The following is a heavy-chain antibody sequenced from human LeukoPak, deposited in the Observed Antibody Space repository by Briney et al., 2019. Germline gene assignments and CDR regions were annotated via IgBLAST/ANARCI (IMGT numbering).Heavy chain of an antibody. Sequence: WGSLRLSCAASGFTFSRYAMSWVRQAPGKGLEWVSAISGSGGGTYYADSVKGRFTISRDNSKNTLYLQMNSLRAEDTAVYYCAKDAGAIFRPSDAFDIWGQGTMVTVSS. D-gene: IGHD3-9*01. V-gene: IGHV3-23*01. J-gene: IGHJ3*02. CDR1: GFTFSRYA. CDR2: ISGSGGGT. CDR3: AKDAGAIFRPSDAFDI.